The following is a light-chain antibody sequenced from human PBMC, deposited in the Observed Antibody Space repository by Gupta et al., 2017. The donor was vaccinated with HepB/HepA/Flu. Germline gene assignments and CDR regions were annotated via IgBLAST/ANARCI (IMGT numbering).Light chain of an antibody. CDR1: NIGLKS. CDR2: YDT. Sequence: SYVLTQTPSVSVAPGETARITCGGDNIGLKSVHWYQQLTGQAPVLVIYYDTNRPSGIPERFSGSNSENTATLTISRVEAGDEAYYYCQVWNANSVLFGGGTKLTVL. CDR3: QVWNANSVL. J-gene: IGLJ3*02. V-gene: IGLV3-21*04.